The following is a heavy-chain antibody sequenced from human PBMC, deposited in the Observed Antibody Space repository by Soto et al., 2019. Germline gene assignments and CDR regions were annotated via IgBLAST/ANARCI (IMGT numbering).Heavy chain of an antibody. Sequence: EVQVVESGGGLAKSGASLRLSCAASGLSFSDAWMSWVRQAPGQGLEWVGGIKSKPAGGTTDYAAAVKGRFTISRDDSKNMVYLQMNSLKTEATAVYYCTAGHPGGNSGFFDYWGQGTLVAVGS. D-gene: IGHD2-21*01. CDR3: TAGHPGGNSGFFDY. V-gene: IGHV3-15*01. CDR1: GLSFSDAW. J-gene: IGHJ4*02. CDR2: IKSKPAGGTT.